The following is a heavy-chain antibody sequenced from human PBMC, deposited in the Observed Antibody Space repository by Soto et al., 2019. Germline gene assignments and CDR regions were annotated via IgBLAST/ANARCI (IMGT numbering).Heavy chain of an antibody. J-gene: IGHJ4*02. Sequence: GGSLRLSCAASGFTFSSYGMHWVRQAPGKGLEWVAVISYDGSNKYYADSVKGRFTISRDNSKNTLYLQMNSLRAEDTAVYYCAKEEWGDIAVAGHIDYWGQGTLVTVSS. D-gene: IGHD6-19*01. CDR3: AKEEWGDIAVAGHIDY. V-gene: IGHV3-30*18. CDR1: GFTFSSYG. CDR2: ISYDGSNK.